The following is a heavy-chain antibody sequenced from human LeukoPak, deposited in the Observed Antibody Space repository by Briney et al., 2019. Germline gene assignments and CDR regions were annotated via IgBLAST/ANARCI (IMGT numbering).Heavy chain of an antibody. V-gene: IGHV1-69*04. D-gene: IGHD1-26*01. J-gene: IGHJ4*02. Sequence: GRSLRLSCAASGGTFSSYTISWVRQAPGQGLEWMGRIIPILGIANYAQKFQGRVTITADKSTSTAYMELSSLRSEDTAVYYCARDRGSYSPFDYWGQGTLVTVSS. CDR3: ARDRGSYSPFDY. CDR1: GGTFSSYT. CDR2: IIPILGIA.